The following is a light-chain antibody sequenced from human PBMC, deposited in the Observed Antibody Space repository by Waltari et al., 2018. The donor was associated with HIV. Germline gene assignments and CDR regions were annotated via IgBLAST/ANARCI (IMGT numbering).Light chain of an antibody. Sequence: QSILTQPPSASGTPGQRVTTSCSGSTSNIGSKAVNWYQHLPASAPKLLMYSNNKRPSGVPDRFSGSKSGTSASLAISGLQSEDEADYYCAAWDDSLNGFVFGTGTKVTVL. CDR2: SNN. V-gene: IGLV1-44*01. J-gene: IGLJ1*01. CDR3: AAWDDSLNGFV. CDR1: TSNIGSKA.